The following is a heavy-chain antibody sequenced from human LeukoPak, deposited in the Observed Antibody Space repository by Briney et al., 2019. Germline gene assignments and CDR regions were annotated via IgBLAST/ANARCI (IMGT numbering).Heavy chain of an antibody. CDR1: GGSISSYY. Sequence: SETLSLTCTVSGGSISSYYWSWIRQPPGKGLEWIGYIYYSGSTTYNPSLRSRVTISGDTSKKQFSLKLSSVTAADTAVYYCVTYYYGSSAPKRNYWGQGILVTVSS. J-gene: IGHJ4*02. V-gene: IGHV4-59*12. CDR2: IYYSGST. D-gene: IGHD3-22*01. CDR3: VTYYYGSSAPKRNY.